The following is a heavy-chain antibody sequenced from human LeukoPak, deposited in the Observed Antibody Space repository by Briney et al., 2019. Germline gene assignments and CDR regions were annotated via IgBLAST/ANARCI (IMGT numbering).Heavy chain of an antibody. Sequence: PGGSLRLSCAASGFTVSSNYMSWVRQAPGKGLEWVAVISYDGSNKYYADSVKGRFTISRDNSKNTLYLQMNSLRAEDTAVYYCARDGWLQMGAYFDYWGQGTLVTVSS. V-gene: IGHV3-30-3*01. CDR1: GFTVSSNY. D-gene: IGHD5-12*01. CDR2: ISYDGSNK. CDR3: ARDGWLQMGAYFDY. J-gene: IGHJ4*02.